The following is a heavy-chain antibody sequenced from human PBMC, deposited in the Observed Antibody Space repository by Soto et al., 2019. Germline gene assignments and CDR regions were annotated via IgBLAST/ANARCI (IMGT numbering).Heavy chain of an antibody. CDR2: INPNSGGT. CDR1: GYTFTGYY. Sequence: GASVKVSCKASGYTFTGYYMHWVRQAPGHGLEWMGWINPNSGGTDYAQKFQGWVTMTRDTSISTAYMELSRLRSDDTAVYYCARDKATVNYYYYGMDVWGQGTTVTVSS. CDR3: ARDKATVNYYYYGMDV. J-gene: IGHJ6*02. D-gene: IGHD4-17*01. V-gene: IGHV1-2*04.